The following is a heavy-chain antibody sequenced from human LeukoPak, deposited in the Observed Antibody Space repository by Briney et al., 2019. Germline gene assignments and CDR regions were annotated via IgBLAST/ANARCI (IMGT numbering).Heavy chain of an antibody. CDR2: ITSDSSYI. CDR1: RFTFSTYT. J-gene: IGHJ3*02. Sequence: PGGSLRLSCAASRFTFSTYTLSWVRQAPGKGLEWISSITSDSSYIYYAVSVRGRFTISRDNAKNSLFLQMNSLRAEDTAVYYCAKEEGAFDIWGQGIMVTVSS. V-gene: IGHV3-21*01. CDR3: AKEEGAFDI.